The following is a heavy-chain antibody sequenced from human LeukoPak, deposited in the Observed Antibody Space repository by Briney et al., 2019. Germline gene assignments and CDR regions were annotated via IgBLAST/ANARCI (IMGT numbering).Heavy chain of an antibody. CDR1: GFIFKDYW. CDR2: IKQDGSEK. CDR3: AKDAQPRSRWFDP. Sequence: GGSLRLSCAASGFIFKDYWMIWVRQAPGKGLEWVANIKQDGSEKYYVDSVKGRFAISRDNAENSLYLQMNTLRAEDTAMYYCAKDAQPRSRWFDPWGQGTLVTVSS. D-gene: IGHD3-16*01. V-gene: IGHV3-7*03. J-gene: IGHJ5*02.